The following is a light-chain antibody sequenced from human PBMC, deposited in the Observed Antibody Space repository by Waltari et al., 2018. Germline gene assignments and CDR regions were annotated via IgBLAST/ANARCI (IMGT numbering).Light chain of an antibody. Sequence: QSALTQPASGSGSPGQSITIPCTVTSSDVGGYNNVAGYQQHPGKAPKRMIYDVSKRPSGVSTRSSGSKSGHTASLPISGLLAEDEADYYCSSYISISPLELFGGGTRLTVL. CDR1: SSDVGGYNN. J-gene: IGLJ2*01. V-gene: IGLV2-14*03. CDR3: SSYISISPLEL. CDR2: DVS.